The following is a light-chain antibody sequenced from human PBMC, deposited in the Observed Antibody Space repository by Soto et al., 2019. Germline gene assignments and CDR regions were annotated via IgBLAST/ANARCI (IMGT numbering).Light chain of an antibody. CDR2: AAS. Sequence: DIQMTQSPPSLSASVGDRVSSTCRASQDISDWLAWYQQKPETDPKPLIYAASLLHTGVPSRFSGSGSGPDFTLTISSLQPEDSANYYFRQYNTYPLTFGGGTKVEIK. CDR3: RQYNTYPLT. CDR1: QDISDW. V-gene: IGKV1D-16*01. J-gene: IGKJ4*01.